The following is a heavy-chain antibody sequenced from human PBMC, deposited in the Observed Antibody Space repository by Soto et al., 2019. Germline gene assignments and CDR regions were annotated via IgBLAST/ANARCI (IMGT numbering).Heavy chain of an antibody. J-gene: IGHJ3*02. V-gene: IGHV1-2*02. CDR2: INPNSVGT. D-gene: IGHD3-10*01. CDR1: GYTFTGHY. CDR3: AREPMVRAAHGFDI. Sequence: ASVKVSCKSSGYTFTGHYMHWVRQAPGQGLEWMGWINPNSVGTNYAQKFQGRVTMTRDTSISTAYMELSRLRSDDTAVYYCAREPMVRAAHGFDIWGQGTMVTVSS.